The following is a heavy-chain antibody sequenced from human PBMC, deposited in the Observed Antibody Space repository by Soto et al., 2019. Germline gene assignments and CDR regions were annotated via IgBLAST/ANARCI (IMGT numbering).Heavy chain of an antibody. Sequence: QVQLQESGPGRVKPSETLSLTCTVSGGSISSYYWSWIRQPPGKGLEWIGYIYYSGSTNYNPSLKSRVTISVDTSKNQFSLKLSSVTAADTAVYYGARDVEPCSNWFDPWGQGTLVTVSS. J-gene: IGHJ5*02. CDR3: ARDVEPCSNWFDP. CDR2: IYYSGST. D-gene: IGHD2-15*01. V-gene: IGHV4-59*01. CDR1: GGSISSYY.